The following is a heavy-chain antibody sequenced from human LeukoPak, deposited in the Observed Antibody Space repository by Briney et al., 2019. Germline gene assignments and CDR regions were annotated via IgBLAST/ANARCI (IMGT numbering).Heavy chain of an antibody. CDR2: IYYSGST. J-gene: IGHJ4*02. D-gene: IGHD4-17*01. CDR1: GGSISSSSYY. Sequence: SETLSLTCTVSGGSISSSSYYWGWIRQPPGKGLEWIGSIYYSGSTYYNPSLKSRVTISVDTSKNQFSLKLSSVTAADTAVYYCARHCNDYGDYGERGIYFDYWGQGTLVTASS. CDR3: ARHCNDYGDYGERGIYFDY. V-gene: IGHV4-39*01.